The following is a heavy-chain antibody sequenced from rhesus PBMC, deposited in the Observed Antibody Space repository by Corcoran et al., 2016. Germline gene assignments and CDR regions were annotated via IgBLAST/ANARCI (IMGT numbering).Heavy chain of an antibody. D-gene: IGHD6S26*01. CDR2: IYGSSTRT. V-gene: IGHV4S10*01. CDR3: ARIGYSSGWSVDY. J-gene: IGHJ4*01. Sequence: QVQLQESGPGVVKPSETLSLTCAVSGGSISDSYRWSWIRQPPGKGLEWIGYIYGSSTRTNYIPSLKSRVTISKDTSKNQFSLNLSSVTAADTAVYFCARIGYSSGWSVDYWGQGVLVTVSS. CDR1: GGSISDSYR.